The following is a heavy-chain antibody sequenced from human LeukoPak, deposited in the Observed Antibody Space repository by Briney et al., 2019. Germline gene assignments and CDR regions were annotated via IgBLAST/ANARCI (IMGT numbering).Heavy chain of an antibody. CDR1: GYTFTGYY. J-gene: IGHJ6*03. V-gene: IGHV1-2*02. CDR3: ARAPLYCSSTSCYTRDYYYYYYMDV. CDR2: INPNSGGT. D-gene: IGHD2-2*02. Sequence: ASVKVSCKASGYTFTGYYMHWVRQAPGQGLEWMGWINPNSGGTNYAQKFQGRVTMTRDTSISTAYMELSRLRSVDTAVYYCARAPLYCSSTSCYTRDYYYYYYMDVWGKGTTVTVSS.